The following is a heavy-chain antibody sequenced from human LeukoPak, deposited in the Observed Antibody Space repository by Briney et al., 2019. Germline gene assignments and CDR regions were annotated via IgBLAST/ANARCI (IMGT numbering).Heavy chain of an antibody. Sequence: ASVKVSCKASGYSFISFYIHWVRQAPGQGLEWMGVINPSGGSTAYAQQFQGRVTMTTDTSTSTAYMELRSLRSDDTAVYYCARVGTVLRYFDWAPRSYGMDVWGQGTTVTVSS. J-gene: IGHJ6*02. CDR3: ARVGTVLRYFDWAPRSYGMDV. V-gene: IGHV1-46*01. CDR2: INPSGGST. D-gene: IGHD3-9*01. CDR1: GYSFISFY.